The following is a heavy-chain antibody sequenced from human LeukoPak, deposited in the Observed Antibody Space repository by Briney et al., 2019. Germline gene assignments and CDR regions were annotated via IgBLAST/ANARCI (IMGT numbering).Heavy chain of an antibody. CDR1: GYSFTSYW. CDR3: AITYSSLSFSFDP. Sequence: GESLKISCKGPGYSFTSYWIGWVRQMPGKGLEWMGIIYPGDSDTRYSPSFQGQVTISADKSISTAYLQWSSLKASDTAMYYCAITYSSLSFSFDPWGQGTLVTVSS. D-gene: IGHD6-13*01. J-gene: IGHJ5*02. V-gene: IGHV5-51*01. CDR2: IYPGDSDT.